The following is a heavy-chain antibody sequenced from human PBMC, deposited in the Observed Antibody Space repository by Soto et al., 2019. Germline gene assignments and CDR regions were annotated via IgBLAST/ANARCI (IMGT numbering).Heavy chain of an antibody. V-gene: IGHV5-51*01. CDR1: GYNFTSYW. CDR3: AIMTTVTTSPFDY. J-gene: IGHJ4*02. Sequence: GESMKISCKGSGYNFTSYWIGWVRQKPGKGLEWMGIIYPGDSDTRYSPSFQGQVTISADKSISTAYLQWSSLEASDTAMYYCAIMTTVTTSPFDYWGQGTLVTVSS. CDR2: IYPGDSDT. D-gene: IGHD4-17*01.